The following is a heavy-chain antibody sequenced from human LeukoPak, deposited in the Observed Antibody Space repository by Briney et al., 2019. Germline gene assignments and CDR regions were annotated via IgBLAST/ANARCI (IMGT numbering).Heavy chain of an antibody. Sequence: AGGSLRLSCAASGFTFSSYAMSWVRQAPGKGLEWVSEISGSGGSTYYADSVKGRFTISRDNSKNTLYLQMNSLRAEDTAVYYCAKAGGYCSGGSCYYFQHWGQGTLVTVSS. CDR2: ISGSGGST. CDR3: AKAGGYCSGGSCYYFQH. J-gene: IGHJ1*01. CDR1: GFTFSSYA. V-gene: IGHV3-23*01. D-gene: IGHD2-15*01.